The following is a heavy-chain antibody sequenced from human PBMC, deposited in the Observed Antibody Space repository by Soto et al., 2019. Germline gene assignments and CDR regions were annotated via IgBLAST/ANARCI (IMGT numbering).Heavy chain of an antibody. CDR2: IIPIFGTA. D-gene: IGHD6-6*01. CDR3: SLWGIIAARLLDP. J-gene: IGHJ5*02. Sequence: QVQLVQSGAEVKKPGSSVKVSCKASGGTFSSYAISWVRQAPGQGLEWMGGIIPIFGTANYAQKFQGRVTITAYESTSTAYMELSSLRSEDTAVYYFSLWGIIAARLLDPWGQGTLVTVSS. CDR1: GGTFSSYA. V-gene: IGHV1-69*01.